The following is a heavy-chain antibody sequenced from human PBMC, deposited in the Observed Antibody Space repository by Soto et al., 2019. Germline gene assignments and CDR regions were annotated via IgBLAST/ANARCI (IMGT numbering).Heavy chain of an antibody. V-gene: IGHV3-23*01. D-gene: IGHD6-19*01. Sequence: EVQLLESGGGLVQPGGSLRLSCAASGFTFSSYAMSWVRQAPGKGLEWVSAISGSGGSTYYADSVKGRFTISRDNSKNTLYLQMNSLRAEDTAVYYCAKDGNSCGWYMWYYYGMDVWGQGTTVTVSS. J-gene: IGHJ6*02. CDR2: ISGSGGST. CDR1: GFTFSSYA. CDR3: AKDGNSCGWYMWYYYGMDV.